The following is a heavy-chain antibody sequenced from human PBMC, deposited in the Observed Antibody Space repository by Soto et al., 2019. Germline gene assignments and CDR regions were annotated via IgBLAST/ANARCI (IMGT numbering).Heavy chain of an antibody. CDR3: ARDPLFSIAAAGHSGHNWFDP. CDR1: GFTFSSYW. D-gene: IGHD6-13*01. J-gene: IGHJ5*02. CDR2: IKQDGSEK. Sequence: EVQLVESGGGLVQPGGSLRLSCAASGFTFSSYWMSWVRQAPGKGLEWVANIKQDGSEKYYVDSVKGRFTISRDNAKNSLYLQMNRLRAEDTAVYYCARDPLFSIAAAGHSGHNWFDPWGQGTLVTVSS. V-gene: IGHV3-7*05.